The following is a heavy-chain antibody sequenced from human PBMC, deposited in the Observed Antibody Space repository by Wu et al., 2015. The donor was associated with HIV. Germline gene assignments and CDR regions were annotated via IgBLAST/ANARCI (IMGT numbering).Heavy chain of an antibody. CDR3: ARVQFDPRYYTYFDL. Sequence: QSQLVQSGPETKRPGASVRVSCKAAYILSNYPIGWVRQVPGQRLEWMGWMNPKNGHIQPAQRFQDKITMSTNNSAHTAYMELKSLTSDDTAIYFCARVQFDPRYYTYFDLWGQGTLVIVSS. J-gene: IGHJ2*01. CDR1: YILSNYP. CDR2: MNPKNGHI. D-gene: IGHD2-21*01. V-gene: IGHV1-18*01.